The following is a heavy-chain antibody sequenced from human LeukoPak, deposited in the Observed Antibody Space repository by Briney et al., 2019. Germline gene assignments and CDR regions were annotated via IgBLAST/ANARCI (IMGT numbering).Heavy chain of an antibody. CDR2: TYYSSKWYN. CDR1: GDSVSTNSAA. V-gene: IGHV6-1*01. D-gene: IGHD3-22*01. CDR3: ARAHYSDSGFDAFNV. J-gene: IGHJ3*01. Sequence: SQTLSLTCAISGDSVSTNSAAWNWIRQSPSRGLEWLGRTYYSSKWYNAYAVSVKSRIKINPDTSKNQFSLHLNSVTPEDTVVYYCARAHYSDSGFDAFNVWGQGTMVTVSS.